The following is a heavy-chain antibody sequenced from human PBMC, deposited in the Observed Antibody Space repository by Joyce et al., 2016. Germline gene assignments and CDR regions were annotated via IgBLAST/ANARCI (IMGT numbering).Heavy chain of an antibody. V-gene: IGHV3-30-3*01. D-gene: IGHD3-10*01. Sequence: QVHLVESGGGVVQPGRSLRLSCSASGFTFSSYAMHWVRQAPGKGVEWVTFISSGGSNKYYADSVKGRFTISRDNSKNTLYLQMNSLRAEDTAVYYCARDRDDTYYFDYWGQGTLVTVSS. J-gene: IGHJ4*02. CDR3: ARDRDDTYYFDY. CDR2: ISSGGSNK. CDR1: GFTFSSYA.